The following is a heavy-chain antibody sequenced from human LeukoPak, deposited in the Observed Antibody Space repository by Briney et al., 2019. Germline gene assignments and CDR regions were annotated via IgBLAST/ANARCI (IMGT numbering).Heavy chain of an antibody. D-gene: IGHD2-2*01. CDR3: ARLGIVVVPAAKKYNWFDP. CDR2: INHSGST. CDR1: GYSISSGYY. V-gene: IGHV4-38-2*01. Sequence: PSETLSLTCSFSGYSISSGYYWGWIRQPPGKGLEWIGEINHSGSTNYNPSLKSRVTISVDTSKNQFSLKLSSVTAADTAVYYCARLGIVVVPAAKKYNWFDPWGQGTLVTVSS. J-gene: IGHJ5*02.